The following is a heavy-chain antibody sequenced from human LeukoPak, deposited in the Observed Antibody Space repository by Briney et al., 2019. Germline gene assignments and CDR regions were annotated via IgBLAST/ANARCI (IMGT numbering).Heavy chain of an antibody. CDR3: ASYYDSSGYYVDY. J-gene: IGHJ4*02. D-gene: IGHD3-22*01. V-gene: IGHV1-69*13. CDR2: IIPIFGTA. CDR1: GYTFTGYY. Sequence: ASVKVSCKASGYTFTGYYMHWVRQAPGQGLEWMGGIIPIFGTANYAQKFQGRVTITADESTSTAYMELSSLRSEDTAVYYCASYYDSSGYYVDYWGQGTLVTVSS.